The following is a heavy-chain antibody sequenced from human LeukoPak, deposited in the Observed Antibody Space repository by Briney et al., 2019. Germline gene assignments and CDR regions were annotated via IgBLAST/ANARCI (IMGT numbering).Heavy chain of an antibody. J-gene: IGHJ6*02. CDR3: AKRGTGSYYYGMDV. D-gene: IGHD3/OR15-3a*01. Sequence: SETLSLTCTVSGGSISSIGFFWVWIRRPPGKGLEWIGSLFYSGNTYYNPSLKSRVTISVDTSQNQFSLKLTSVSAADTPVYYCAKRGTGSYYYGMDVWGQGTTVTVSS. CDR1: GGSISSIGFF. V-gene: IGHV4-39*01. CDR2: LFYSGNT.